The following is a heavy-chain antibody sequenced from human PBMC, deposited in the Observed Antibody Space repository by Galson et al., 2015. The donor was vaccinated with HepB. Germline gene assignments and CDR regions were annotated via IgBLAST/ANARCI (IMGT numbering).Heavy chain of an antibody. CDR3: ARSVREWLRGDYFDY. D-gene: IGHD5-12*01. CDR2: INPSGGST. J-gene: IGHJ4*02. Sequence: SVKVSCKASGYTFTSYYMHWVRQAPGQGLEWMGIINPSGGSTSYAQKFQGRVTMTRDTSTSTVYMELSSLKASDTAMYYCARSVREWLRGDYFDYWGQGTLVTVSS. V-gene: IGHV1-46*01. CDR1: GYTFTSYY.